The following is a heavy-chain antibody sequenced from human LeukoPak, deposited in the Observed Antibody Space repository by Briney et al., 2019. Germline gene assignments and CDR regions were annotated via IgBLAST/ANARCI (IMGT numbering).Heavy chain of an antibody. Sequence: SETLSLTCTVSGGSISSGGYHWSWIRQHPGKGLEWIGYIYYSGSTYYNPSLKSRVTISVDTSKNQFSLKLSSVTAADTAVYYCARGVAAAGTADYWGQGTLVTVSS. J-gene: IGHJ4*02. D-gene: IGHD6-13*01. CDR3: ARGVAAAGTADY. CDR1: GGSISSGGYH. CDR2: IYYSGST. V-gene: IGHV4-31*03.